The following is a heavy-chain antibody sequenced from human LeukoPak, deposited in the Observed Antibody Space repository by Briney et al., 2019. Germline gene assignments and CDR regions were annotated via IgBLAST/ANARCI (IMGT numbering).Heavy chain of an antibody. Sequence: ASVKVSCKASGYTFTSYGISWVRQAPGQGLEWMGWISAYNGNTNYAQKLQGRVTMTTDTSTSTAYMELRSLRSDDTAVYYCARSLYDFWSGYLYDYWGQGTLVTVSS. V-gene: IGHV1-18*01. D-gene: IGHD3-3*01. CDR1: GYTFTSYG. CDR3: ARSLYDFWSGYLYDY. CDR2: ISAYNGNT. J-gene: IGHJ4*02.